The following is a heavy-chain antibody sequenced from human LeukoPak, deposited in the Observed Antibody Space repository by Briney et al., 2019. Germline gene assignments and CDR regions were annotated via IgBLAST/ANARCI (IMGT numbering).Heavy chain of an antibody. J-gene: IGHJ4*02. D-gene: IGHD5-12*01. CDR1: GFTFSSYA. CDR3: ARARGGYDFDY. CDR2: IKQDGSEK. Sequence: GGSLRLSCAASGFTFSSYAMAWVRQAPGKGLEWVANIKQDGSEKYYVDSVKGRFTISRDNAKNSLYLQLNSLRAEDTAVYYCARARGGYDFDYWGQGTLVTVSS. V-gene: IGHV3-7*03.